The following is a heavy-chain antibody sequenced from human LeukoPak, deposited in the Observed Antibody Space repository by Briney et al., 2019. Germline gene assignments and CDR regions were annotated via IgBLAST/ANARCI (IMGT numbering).Heavy chain of an antibody. D-gene: IGHD3-3*01. J-gene: IGHJ4*02. CDR2: ISDSGGST. V-gene: IGHV3-64*04. CDR3: ARSGDYDFWSGYYTEDY. CDR1: GFPFSSYA. Sequence: PGGSLRLSCSASGFPFSSYAMHWVRQAPGKGLEYVSAISDSGGSTYYADSVKGRFTISRDNAKNSLYLQMNSLRAEDTAVYYCARSGDYDFWSGYYTEDYWGQGTLVTVSS.